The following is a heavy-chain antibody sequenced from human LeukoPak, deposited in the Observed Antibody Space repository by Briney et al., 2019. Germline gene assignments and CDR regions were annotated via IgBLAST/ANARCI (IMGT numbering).Heavy chain of an antibody. Sequence: PSETLSLTCAVYGGSFSGYYWSWIRQPPGKGLEWIGEINHSGSTNYNPSLKSRVTISVDTSKNQFSLKLSSVTAADTAVYYCARMTMRRYCSSTSCYEVWGQGTLVTVSS. D-gene: IGHD2-2*01. J-gene: IGHJ4*02. CDR1: GGSFSGYY. CDR3: ARMTMRRYCSSTSCYEV. CDR2: INHSGST. V-gene: IGHV4-34*01.